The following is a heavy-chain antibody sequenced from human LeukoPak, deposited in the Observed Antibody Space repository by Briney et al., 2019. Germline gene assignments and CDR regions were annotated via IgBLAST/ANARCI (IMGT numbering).Heavy chain of an antibody. Sequence: ASVKVSCKASGYTFTGYYMHWVRQAPGQGLEWMGWINPNSGGTNYTQKFQGRVTMTRDTSITTAYMELSRLRSDDTAVYYCARVEAGNWFDPWGQGTLVTVSS. D-gene: IGHD6-19*01. CDR1: GYTFTGYY. CDR2: INPNSGGT. J-gene: IGHJ5*02. V-gene: IGHV1-2*02. CDR3: ARVEAGNWFDP.